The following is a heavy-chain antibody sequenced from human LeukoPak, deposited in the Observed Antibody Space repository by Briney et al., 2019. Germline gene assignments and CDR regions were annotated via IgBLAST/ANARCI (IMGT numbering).Heavy chain of an antibody. Sequence: ASVKVSCKASGYTFTSCAMNWVRQAPGQGLEWMGWINTNTGNPTYAQGFTGRFVFSLDTSVSTAYLQISSLKAEDTAVYYCARDGVYSSGWYSSHYYYGMDVWGQGTTVTVSS. CDR2: INTNTGNP. V-gene: IGHV7-4-1*02. CDR3: ARDGVYSSGWYSSHYYYGMDV. CDR1: GYTFTSCA. D-gene: IGHD6-19*01. J-gene: IGHJ6*02.